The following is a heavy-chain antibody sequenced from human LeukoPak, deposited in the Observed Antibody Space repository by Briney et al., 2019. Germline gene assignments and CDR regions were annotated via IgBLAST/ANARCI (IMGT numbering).Heavy chain of an antibody. CDR2: ISSSSSYI. Sequence: GGSPRLSCTASGFIFTDYSMIWVRQAPGKGLEWVSSISSSSSYIYYADSVKGRFTTSRDNAKNSLYLQMNSLRAEDTAVYYCARADYSRPYKWFDSWGQGTLVTVSS. CDR3: ARADYSRPYKWFDS. CDR1: GFIFTDYS. D-gene: IGHD4-11*01. V-gene: IGHV3-21*01. J-gene: IGHJ5*01.